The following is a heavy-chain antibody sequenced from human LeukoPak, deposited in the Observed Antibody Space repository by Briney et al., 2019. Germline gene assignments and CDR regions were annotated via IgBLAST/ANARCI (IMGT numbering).Heavy chain of an antibody. CDR3: ARGPGVTPDY. Sequence: GGSLSLSGAASGFTFSSYSMTWFRQAPGKGLEWVSSISSSSSYIYYADSVKGRFTISRNNAKNSLYLQMNSLRAEDTAVYYCARGPGVTPDYWGQGTLVTVSS. CDR2: ISSSSSYI. V-gene: IGHV3-21*01. J-gene: IGHJ4*02. D-gene: IGHD5-18*01. CDR1: GFTFSSYS.